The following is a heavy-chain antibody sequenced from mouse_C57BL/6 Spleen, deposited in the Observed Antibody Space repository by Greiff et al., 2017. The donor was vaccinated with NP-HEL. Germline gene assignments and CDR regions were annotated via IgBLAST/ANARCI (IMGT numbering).Heavy chain of an antibody. J-gene: IGHJ1*03. CDR1: GYTFTSYW. CDR3: ARGGYYSNHWYFDV. D-gene: IGHD2-5*01. V-gene: IGHV1-64*01. Sequence: VQLQQPGAELVKPGASVKLSCKASGYTFTSYWIHWVKQRPGQGLEWIGMIHPNSGSTNYNEKFKSKATLTVDKSSSTAYMQLSSLTSEDSAVYYCARGGYYSNHWYFDVWGTGTTVTVSS. CDR2: IHPNSGST.